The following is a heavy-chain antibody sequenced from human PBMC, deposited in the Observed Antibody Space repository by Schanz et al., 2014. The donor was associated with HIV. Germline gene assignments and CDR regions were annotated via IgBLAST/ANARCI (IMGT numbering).Heavy chain of an antibody. V-gene: IGHV3-30*18. CDR3: AKDRNHYDNRYRGKGNYYYYYGMDV. D-gene: IGHD3-16*01. Sequence: VQLLESGGGLEQPGGSLRLSCAASGFTFDSYGIHWVRQAPGKGLEWVAVISYDGSNKKYADSVKGRFTISRDNSKNTLYLQMKSLRPEDTAVYYCAKDRNHYDNRYRGKGNYYYYYGMDVWGQGTTVTVSS. CDR1: GFTFDSYG. CDR2: ISYDGSNK. J-gene: IGHJ6*02.